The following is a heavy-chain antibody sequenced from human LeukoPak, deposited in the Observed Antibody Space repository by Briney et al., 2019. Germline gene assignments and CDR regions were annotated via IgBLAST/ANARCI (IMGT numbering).Heavy chain of an antibody. Sequence: GGSLRLSCAASGFTFSSYWMSWVRQAPGKGLEWVADIKEDGSEKYYVDSVKGRFTISRDNAKNSLYLQMNSLRAEDTAVYYCALTPDYYGSGSFDYWGQGTLVTASS. D-gene: IGHD3-10*01. V-gene: IGHV3-7*01. J-gene: IGHJ4*02. CDR3: ALTPDYYGSGSFDY. CDR1: GFTFSSYW. CDR2: IKEDGSEK.